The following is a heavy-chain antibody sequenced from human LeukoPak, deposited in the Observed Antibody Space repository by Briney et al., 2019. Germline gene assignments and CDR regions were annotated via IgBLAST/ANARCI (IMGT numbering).Heavy chain of an antibody. Sequence: GGSLRLSCAASGFTFSGSAMHWVRQASGKGLEWVGRIRSKANSYATAYAASVKGRFTISRDDSKNTAYLQMNSLKTEDTAVYYCIRYEVFDYWGQGTLVTVSS. V-gene: IGHV3-73*01. D-gene: IGHD3-3*01. J-gene: IGHJ4*02. CDR3: IRYEVFDY. CDR2: IRSKANSYAT. CDR1: GFTFSGSA.